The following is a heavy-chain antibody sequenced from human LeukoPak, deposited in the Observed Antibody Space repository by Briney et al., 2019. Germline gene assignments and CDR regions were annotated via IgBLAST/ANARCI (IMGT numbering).Heavy chain of an antibody. CDR3: ARDPIRGGHFQH. V-gene: IGHV4-31*03. CDR2: IYYSGST. Sequence: SETLSLTCTVSGGSISSGGYYWSWIRQHPGKGLEWIGYIYYSGSTYYNPSLKSRVTISVDTSKNQFSLKLSSVTAADTAVYYCARDPIRGGHFQHWGQGTLVTVSS. J-gene: IGHJ1*01. CDR1: GGSISSGGYY. D-gene: IGHD3-10*01.